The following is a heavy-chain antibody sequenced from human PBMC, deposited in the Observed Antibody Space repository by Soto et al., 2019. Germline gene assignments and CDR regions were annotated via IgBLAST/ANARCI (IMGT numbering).Heavy chain of an antibody. CDR2: ISGSGGST. J-gene: IGHJ6*02. V-gene: IGHV3-23*01. D-gene: IGHD4-4*01. Sequence: GGSLRLSCAASGFTFSSYAMSWVRQAPGKGLEWVSAISGSGGSTYYADSVKGRFTISRDNSKNTLYLQMNSLRAEDTAVYYCAKVGVTSRQLYYYYGMDVWGQGTTVTVSS. CDR3: AKVGVTSRQLYYYYGMDV. CDR1: GFTFSSYA.